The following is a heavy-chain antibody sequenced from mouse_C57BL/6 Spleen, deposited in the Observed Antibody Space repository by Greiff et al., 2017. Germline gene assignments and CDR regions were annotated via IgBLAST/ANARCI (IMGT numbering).Heavy chain of an antibody. V-gene: IGHV2-5*01. D-gene: IGHD1-1*01. J-gene: IGHJ1*03. CDR3: AKNYYGSSPDWYFDV. Sequence: VQLVESGPGLVQPSQSLSITCTVSGFSLTSYGVHWVRQSPGKGLEWLGVIWRGGSTDYNAAFMSRLSITKDNSKSQVFFKMNSLQADDTAIYXCAKNYYGSSPDWYFDVWGTGTTVTVSS. CDR2: IWRGGST. CDR1: GFSLTSYG.